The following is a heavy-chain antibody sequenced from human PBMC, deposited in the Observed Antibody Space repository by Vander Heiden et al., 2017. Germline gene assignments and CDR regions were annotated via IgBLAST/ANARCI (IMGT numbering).Heavy chain of an antibody. CDR1: GFTFDDYA. CDR2: ISWNSGSI. CDR3: AKDTGYDILTGSYDAFDI. V-gene: IGHV3-9*01. D-gene: IGHD3-9*01. J-gene: IGHJ3*02. Sequence: EVQLVESGRGLVQPGRSLRLSCAASGFTFDDYAIHWVRQAPGKGLEWVSGISWNSGSIGYADSVKGRFTIPRDNAKNSLYLQMNSLRAEDTALYYCAKDTGYDILTGSYDAFDIWGQGTMVTVSS.